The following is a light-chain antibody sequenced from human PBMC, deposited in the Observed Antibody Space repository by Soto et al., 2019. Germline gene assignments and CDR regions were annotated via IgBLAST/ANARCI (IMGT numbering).Light chain of an antibody. CDR3: QQYSSGM. V-gene: IGKV3-20*01. CDR2: GGS. J-gene: IGKJ1*01. CDR1: QSVDSNY. Sequence: IVLTQSPGTLSLSPGERATLSCRASQSVDSNYLAWYQQKPGQAPRLLIYGGSRKATGIPDRFSGGGSETDFTLTISRLEPEDYAVYYCQQYSSGMFGQGTKVEI.